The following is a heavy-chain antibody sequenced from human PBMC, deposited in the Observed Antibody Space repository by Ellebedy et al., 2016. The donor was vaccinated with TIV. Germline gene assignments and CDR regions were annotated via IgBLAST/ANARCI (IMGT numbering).Heavy chain of an antibody. CDR2: FDPEDGET. CDR3: ARVYGAFNWFDP. J-gene: IGHJ5*02. Sequence: AASVKVSCKVSGYTLTELSMHWVRQAPGKGLEWMGGFDPEDGETIYAQKFQGRVTITRDTSASTAYMELSSLRSEDTAVYYCARVYGAFNWFDPWGQGTLVTVSS. V-gene: IGHV1-24*01. CDR1: GYTLTELS. D-gene: IGHD3-10*01.